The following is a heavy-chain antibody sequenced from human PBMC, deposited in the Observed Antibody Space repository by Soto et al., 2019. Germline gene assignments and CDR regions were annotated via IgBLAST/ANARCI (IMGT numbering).Heavy chain of an antibody. J-gene: IGHJ4*02. Sequence: QVQLQESGPGLVKPSGTLSLTCAVSGASISTSYWWSWVRQPPGKGLEWIGEIYHSGSINYTQSLRSRVTISLDKSKNQFSLKLSSVTAADPAVYYCARGGDYRFDYWGQGTLVTVSS. D-gene: IGHD4-17*01. CDR3: ARGGDYRFDY. CDR2: IYHSGSI. V-gene: IGHV4-4*02. CDR1: GASISTSYW.